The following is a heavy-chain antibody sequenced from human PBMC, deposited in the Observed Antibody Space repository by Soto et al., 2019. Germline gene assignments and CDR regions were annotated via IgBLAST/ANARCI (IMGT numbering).Heavy chain of an antibody. CDR2: IYTSGST. CDR1: GGSISSYY. D-gene: IGHD6-13*01. V-gene: IGHV4-4*07. Sequence: PSETLSLTCTVSGGSISSYYWSWIRQPAGKGLEWIGRIYTSGSTNYNPSLKSRVTMSVDTSKNQFSLRLSSVTAADTAVYYRARSPVYSSSWYYFDYWGQGTLVTVSS. CDR3: ARSPVYSSSWYYFDY. J-gene: IGHJ4*02.